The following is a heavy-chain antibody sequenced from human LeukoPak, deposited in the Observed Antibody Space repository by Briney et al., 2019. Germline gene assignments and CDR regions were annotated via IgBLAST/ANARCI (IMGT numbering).Heavy chain of an antibody. CDR1: GFTFDDYA. CDR2: ISNNGGST. CDR3: ANVPFDY. Sequence: GGSLRLSCAASGFTFDDYAMHWVRQAPGKGVEWVSLISNNGGSTYYADSVKGRFTISRDNHKNSLYLQMNSLRTEDTALYYCANVPFDYWGEGTLVTVSS. D-gene: IGHD2-2*01. V-gene: IGHV3-43*02. J-gene: IGHJ4*02.